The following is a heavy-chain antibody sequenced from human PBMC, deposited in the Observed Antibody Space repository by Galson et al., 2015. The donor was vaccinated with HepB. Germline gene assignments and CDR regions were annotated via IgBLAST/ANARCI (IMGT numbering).Heavy chain of an antibody. Sequence: SLRLSCAASGFTFSSYWMSWVRQAPGKGLEWVANIKQDGSEKYYVDSVKGRFTISRDNAKNSLYLQMNSLRAEDTAVYYCARKEDCGGDCYAFDIWGQGTMVTVSS. V-gene: IGHV3-7*03. CDR1: GFTFSSYW. CDR2: IKQDGSEK. D-gene: IGHD2-21*01. CDR3: ARKEDCGGDCYAFDI. J-gene: IGHJ3*02.